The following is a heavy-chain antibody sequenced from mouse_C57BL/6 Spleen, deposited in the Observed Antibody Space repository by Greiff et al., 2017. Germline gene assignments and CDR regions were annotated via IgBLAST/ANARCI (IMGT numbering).Heavy chain of an antibody. J-gene: IGHJ3*01. CDR3: AREEGGTGARFAY. Sequence: EVMLVESGGGLVKPGGSLKLSCAASGFTFSSYAMSWVRQTPEKRLEWVATISDGGSYTYYPDNVKGRVTISRDNAKNNLYLQMSHLKSEDTAMYYCAREEGGTGARFAYWGQGTLVTVSA. CDR1: GFTFSSYA. V-gene: IGHV5-4*01. D-gene: IGHD1-1*02. CDR2: ISDGGSYT.